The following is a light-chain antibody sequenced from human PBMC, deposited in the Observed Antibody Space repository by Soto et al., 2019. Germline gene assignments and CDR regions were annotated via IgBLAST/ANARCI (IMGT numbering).Light chain of an antibody. CDR1: TGSVTSGHF. CDR3: LLSYSGGAV. Sequence: QAVVTQEPSLTVSPGGTVTLTCGSSTGSVTSGHFPYWFQQKPGQAPRTLIYDTSNKHSWTPARFSDSLLGGKAALTLSGAQPEDEAEYYCLLSYSGGAVFGGGTQLTVL. V-gene: IGLV7-46*01. CDR2: DTS. J-gene: IGLJ7*01.